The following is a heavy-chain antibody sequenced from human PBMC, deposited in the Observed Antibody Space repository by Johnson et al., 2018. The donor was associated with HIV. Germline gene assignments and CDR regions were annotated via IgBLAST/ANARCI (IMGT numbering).Heavy chain of an antibody. CDR2: IRYDGSNK. Sequence: VQLVESGGGVVQPGGSLRLSCAASGFTFSTYGMHWVRQAPGKGLEWVSFIRYDGSNKYYADSVKGRFTISRENSKNTLYLQMNSLRAEDTAVYYCAKLTGGGGYDAFDIWGQGTMVTVSS. J-gene: IGHJ3*02. CDR1: GFTFSTYG. CDR3: AKLTGGGGYDAFDI. D-gene: IGHD1-20*01. V-gene: IGHV3-30*02.